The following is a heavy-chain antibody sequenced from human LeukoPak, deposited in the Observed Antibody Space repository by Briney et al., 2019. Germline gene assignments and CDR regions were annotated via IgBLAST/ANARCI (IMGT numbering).Heavy chain of an antibody. CDR3: ARASGSYYSSYFNY. J-gene: IGHJ4*02. D-gene: IGHD3-10*01. CDR2: IYYSGNT. CDR1: GGSISSYY. Sequence: KPSEALSLTCTVSGGSISSYYWSWIRQPPGKGLEWIGYIYYSGNTNYNPSLKSRVTISVDTSKNQSSLTLSSVTAADTAVYYCARASGSYYSSYFNYWGQGTLVTVSS. V-gene: IGHV4-59*01.